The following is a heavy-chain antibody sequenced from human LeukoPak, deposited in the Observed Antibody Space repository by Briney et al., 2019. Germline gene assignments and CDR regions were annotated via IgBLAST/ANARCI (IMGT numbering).Heavy chain of an antibody. CDR2: INSDGSGT. J-gene: IGHJ4*02. CDR3: ARSSNCVDY. Sequence: GGSLRLSCAASGFTVSGNYMSWVRQAPGKGLVWVSRINSDGSGTRYADSVKGRFTISRDNAKNTLYLQMNSLRAEDTAVYYCARSSNCVDYWGQGTLVTVSS. CDR1: GFTVSGNY. D-gene: IGHD6-13*01. V-gene: IGHV3-74*01.